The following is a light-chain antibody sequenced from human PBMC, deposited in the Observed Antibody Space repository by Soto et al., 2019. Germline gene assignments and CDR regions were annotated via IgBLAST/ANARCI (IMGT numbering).Light chain of an antibody. Sequence: EIVLTQSPDTLSLSPGERATLSCRASQSVDTNYLAWYQQKPGQPPRLLIYGASSRATGIPDRFSGSGSGTDFTLTISRLEPEDFAVYYCRQYGGSPLYTFGQGTKLEIK. CDR1: QSVDTNY. CDR2: GAS. J-gene: IGKJ2*01. V-gene: IGKV3-20*01. CDR3: RQYGGSPLYT.